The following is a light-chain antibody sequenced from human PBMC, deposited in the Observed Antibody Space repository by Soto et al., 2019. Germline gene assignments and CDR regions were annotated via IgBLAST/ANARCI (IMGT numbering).Light chain of an antibody. Sequence: EIVMTQSPATLSVSPGERATLSCRASQSVSSNLAWYQQKPGQAPRLLIYGASTRATGIPARFSGSGSGTELKFTLSSLHSEYFEISFCQQQNNKHSHKTFGQGTKVEIK. CDR3: QQQNNKHSHKT. CDR2: GAS. V-gene: IGKV3-15*01. J-gene: IGKJ1*01. CDR1: QSVSSN.